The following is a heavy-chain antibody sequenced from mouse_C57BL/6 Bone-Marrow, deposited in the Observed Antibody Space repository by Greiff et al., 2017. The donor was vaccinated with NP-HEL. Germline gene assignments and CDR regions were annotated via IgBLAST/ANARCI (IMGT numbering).Heavy chain of an antibody. CDR3: ARGVLRGY. CDR1: GYTFTDYY. Sequence: VQLQQSGPELVKPGASVKISCKASGYTFTDYYMNWVKQSHGKSLEWIGDINPNNGGTSYNQKFKGKATLTVDKSSSTAYMELRSLTSEDSAVYSCARGVLRGYWGQGTTLTVSS. D-gene: IGHD1-1*01. J-gene: IGHJ2*01. V-gene: IGHV1-26*01. CDR2: INPNNGGT.